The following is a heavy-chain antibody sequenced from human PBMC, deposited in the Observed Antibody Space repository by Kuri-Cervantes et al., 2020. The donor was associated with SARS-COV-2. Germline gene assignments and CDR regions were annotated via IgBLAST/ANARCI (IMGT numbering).Heavy chain of an antibody. V-gene: IGHV4-59*01. CDR3: ARDTGTYCSDISCYGYYYYYGMDV. J-gene: IGHJ6*02. CDR1: GDSISNYY. CDR2: INYSGST. D-gene: IGHD2-2*01. Sequence: ESLKISCTVSGDSISNYYWSWIRQPPGEGLEWIGFINYSGSTKYNSSLRSRVSISIDTSKSQFSLRLTSVTAADTAVYYCARDTGTYCSDISCYGYYYYYGMDVWGQGTTVTVSS.